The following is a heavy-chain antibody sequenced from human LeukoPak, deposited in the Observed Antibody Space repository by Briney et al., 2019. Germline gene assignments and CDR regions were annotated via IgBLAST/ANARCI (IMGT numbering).Heavy chain of an antibody. CDR1: GGPISTDGYY. Sequence: SETLSLTCTVSGGPISTDGYYWSWIRQHPGKGLEWIGYIYYSGSTYYNPSLKSRVTISVDTSKNQFSLKLSSVTAADTAVYYCARAKSWELILDYWGQGTRVTVSS. CDR2: IYYSGST. J-gene: IGHJ4*02. V-gene: IGHV4-31*03. CDR3: ARAKSWELILDY. D-gene: IGHD1-26*01.